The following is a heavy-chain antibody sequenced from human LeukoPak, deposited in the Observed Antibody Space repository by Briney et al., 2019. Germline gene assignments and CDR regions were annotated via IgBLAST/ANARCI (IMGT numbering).Heavy chain of an antibody. Sequence: SSETLSLTCTDSGGSISGSTSYWGWIRQPPGKGLEWIGSIYYSGSTKYNPSLESRITISVDTSKNQFSLKLTSVTAADTALYYCASPITYTSSWPLGYWGQGTLVTVSS. CDR1: GGSISGSTSY. CDR3: ASPITYTSSWPLGY. CDR2: IYYSGST. J-gene: IGHJ4*02. D-gene: IGHD6-13*01. V-gene: IGHV4-39*01.